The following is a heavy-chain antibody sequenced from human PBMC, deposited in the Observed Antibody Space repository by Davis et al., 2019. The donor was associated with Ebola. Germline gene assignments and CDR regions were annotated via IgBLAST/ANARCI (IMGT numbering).Heavy chain of an antibody. Sequence: ASVKVSCKASGYTFTSYDINWVRQATGQGLEWMGWMNPNSGNTGYSQKFQGRVTITRDTSASTAYMELSSLRSEDTAVYYCATDSARYCSSTSCYRPLLSYYYYMDVWGKGTTVTVSS. J-gene: IGHJ6*03. V-gene: IGHV1-8*01. CDR3: ATDSARYCSSTSCYRPLLSYYYYMDV. CDR2: MNPNSGNT. D-gene: IGHD2-2*02. CDR1: GYTFTSYD.